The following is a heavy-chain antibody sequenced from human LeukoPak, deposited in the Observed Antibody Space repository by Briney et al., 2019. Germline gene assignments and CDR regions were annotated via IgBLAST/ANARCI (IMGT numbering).Heavy chain of an antibody. CDR1: GYTFTSYG. Sequence: SVKVSCKASGYTFTSYGISWVRQAPGQGLEWMGGIIPIFGTANYAQKFQGRVTITADESTSTAYMELSSLRSEDTAVYYCARGIWFGELLAFDPWGQGTLVTVSS. CDR3: ARGIWFGELLAFDP. D-gene: IGHD3-10*01. V-gene: IGHV1-69*13. J-gene: IGHJ5*02. CDR2: IIPIFGTA.